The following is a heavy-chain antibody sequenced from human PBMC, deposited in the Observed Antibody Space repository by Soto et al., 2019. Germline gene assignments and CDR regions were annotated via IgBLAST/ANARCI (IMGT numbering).Heavy chain of an antibody. V-gene: IGHV4-30-4*08. CDR2: IYYSGST. CDR1: CGSSSSGDYY. J-gene: IGHJ6*02. Sequence: TLSLTCTVSCGSSSSGDYYWSWIRQPPGKGLEWIGYIYYSGSTYYNPSLKSRVTISVDTSKNQFSLKLSSVTAADTAVYYCARRIAARPRYYYGMDVWGQGTTVTVSS. D-gene: IGHD6-6*01. CDR3: ARRIAARPRYYYGMDV.